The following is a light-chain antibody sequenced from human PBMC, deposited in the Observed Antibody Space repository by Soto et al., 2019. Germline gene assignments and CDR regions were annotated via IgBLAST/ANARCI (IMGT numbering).Light chain of an antibody. CDR1: QSVSIK. Sequence: EIVLTQSPATLSVSPVERATLSCRASQSVSIKLAWYQQKPGQAPRLLIYDTSTRATGIPARFSGSGSGTEFTLTISSLQSEDFAVYYCQQYNNWPPITFGQGTRLEI. CDR2: DTS. J-gene: IGKJ5*01. CDR3: QQYNNWPPIT. V-gene: IGKV3-15*01.